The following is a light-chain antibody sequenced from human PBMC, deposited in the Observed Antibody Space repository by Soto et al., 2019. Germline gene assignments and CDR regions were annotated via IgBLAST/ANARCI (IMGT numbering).Light chain of an antibody. CDR1: QLGDKY. V-gene: IGLV3-1*01. Sequence: SYELTQPPSVSVSPGQTASITCSGDQLGDKYACWYQQKQGQSPVLVIYQDNKRPSGIPERFSGSNSGNTATLTISGTQAMDEADYYCQAWDSSTYVFGTGTKVTVL. CDR3: QAWDSSTYV. CDR2: QDN. J-gene: IGLJ1*01.